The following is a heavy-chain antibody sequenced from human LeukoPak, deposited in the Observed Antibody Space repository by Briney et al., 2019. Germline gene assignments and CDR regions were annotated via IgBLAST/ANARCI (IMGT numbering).Heavy chain of an antibody. V-gene: IGHV3-7*01. CDR3: ARVSDYTFDI. CDR2: INQYGSEK. CDR1: GFTFNNYW. J-gene: IGHJ3*02. D-gene: IGHD4-17*01. Sequence: GGSLRLSCAASGFTFNNYWMSWVRQAPGKGVEWVASINQYGSEKYYVDSMEGRITISRDNAKNSLYLQMNSLRAEDTAVYYCARVSDYTFDIWGQGTMVTVSS.